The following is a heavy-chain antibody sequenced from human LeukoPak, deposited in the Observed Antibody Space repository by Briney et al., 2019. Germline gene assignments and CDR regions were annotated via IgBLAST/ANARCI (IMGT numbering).Heavy chain of an antibody. V-gene: IGHV1-2*02. CDR1: GYTFTGYY. J-gene: IGHJ3*02. CDR2: INPNSGGT. CDR3: ARGPSDSSGYYYEGDAFDI. Sequence: GASVKVSCKASGYTFTGYYMHWVRQAPGQGLEWMGWINPNSGGTSYGQKFQGRVTMTRDTSISIVYMELSGLRSDDTAVYYCARGPSDSSGYYYEGDAFDIWGQGTVVTVSS. D-gene: IGHD3-22*01.